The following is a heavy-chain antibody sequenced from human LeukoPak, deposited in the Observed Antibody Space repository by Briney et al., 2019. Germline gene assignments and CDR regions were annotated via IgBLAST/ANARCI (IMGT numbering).Heavy chain of an antibody. J-gene: IGHJ5*02. CDR3: ARSHSSGWSKFDP. CDR1: GDSIGSNS. D-gene: IGHD6-13*01. Sequence: SETLSLTCTVSGDSIGSNSWSWIRQPPGEGLEWIGCIYKSGSANYNPSLKSRVTISVDTSKNQFSLRLSSVTAADTAVYYCARSHSSGWSKFDPWGQGTLVTFSS. CDR2: IYKSGSA. V-gene: IGHV4-59*01.